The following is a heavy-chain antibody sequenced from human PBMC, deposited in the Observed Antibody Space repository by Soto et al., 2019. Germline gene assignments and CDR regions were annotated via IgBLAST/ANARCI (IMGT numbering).Heavy chain of an antibody. CDR3: ASEVAVGLFDY. V-gene: IGHV3-23*01. CDR2: ISASGGNT. CDR1: GFTFSTYT. J-gene: IGHJ4*02. D-gene: IGHD6-19*01. Sequence: EVHILESGGGLIQPGESLRLSCAASGFTFSTYTMSWVRQAPEKGLEWVSSISASGGNTYYADSVKGRFTIFRDNSNNTLFLHMSRLRADDAAVYYCASEVAVGLFDYWGQGTLVTVSS.